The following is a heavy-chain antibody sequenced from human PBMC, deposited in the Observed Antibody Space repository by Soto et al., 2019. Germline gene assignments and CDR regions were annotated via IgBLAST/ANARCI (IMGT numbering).Heavy chain of an antibody. V-gene: IGHV3-33*01. J-gene: IGHJ6*01. CDR1: GFTFSSYG. CDR2: IWYDGSNK. Sequence: QVQLVESGGGVVQPGRSLRLSCAASGFTFSSYGMHWVRQAPGKGLEWVAVIWYDGSNKYYADSVKGRFTISRDNSKNTLYLQMNSLRAEDTAVYYCARGAYCSGGSCPTYYYYGMDVW. CDR3: ARGAYCSGGSCPTYYYYGMDV. D-gene: IGHD2-15*01.